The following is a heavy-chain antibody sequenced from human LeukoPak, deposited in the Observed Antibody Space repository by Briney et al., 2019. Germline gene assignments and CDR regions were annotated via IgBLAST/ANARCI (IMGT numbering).Heavy chain of an antibody. CDR2: INTNTGNP. Sequence: GASVKVSCKASGYTFTNNAMNWVRQAPGQGLEWMGWINTNTGNPTYAQGFTGRFVFSLDTSVSTAYLQISSLKAEDTAVYYCARDGYSSGWYAFDYWGQGTLVTVSS. CDR1: GYTFTNNA. D-gene: IGHD6-19*01. V-gene: IGHV7-4-1*02. CDR3: ARDGYSSGWYAFDY. J-gene: IGHJ4*02.